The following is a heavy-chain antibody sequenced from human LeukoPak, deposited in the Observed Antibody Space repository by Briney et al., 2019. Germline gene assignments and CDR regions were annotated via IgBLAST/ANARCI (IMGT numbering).Heavy chain of an antibody. CDR2: IYPGDSDT. V-gene: IGHV5-51*01. CDR1: GYSFTSYW. CDR3: ARQHYYDSSGYSPTPY. D-gene: IGHD3-22*01. Sequence: GESLQISCQGSGYSFTSYWIGWVRQMPGKGLEWMGIIYPGDSDTRYSPSFQGQVTISADKSISTAYLQWSSLKASDTAMYYCARQHYYDSSGYSPTPYWGQGTLVTVSS. J-gene: IGHJ4*02.